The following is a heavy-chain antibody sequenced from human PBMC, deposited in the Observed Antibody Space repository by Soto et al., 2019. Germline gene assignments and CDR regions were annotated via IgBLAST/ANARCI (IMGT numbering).Heavy chain of an antibody. D-gene: IGHD5-12*01. J-gene: IGHJ4*01. V-gene: IGHV1-69*13. Sequence: GASVKVSCKASGGTFSSYAISWVRQAPGQGLEWMGGIIPIFGTANYAQKFQGRVTITADESTGTAYMELSSLRSEDTAVYYCGRAYSYGAFDSWGHGTLVTVSS. CDR2: IIPIFGTA. CDR1: GGTFSSYA. CDR3: GRAYSYGAFDS.